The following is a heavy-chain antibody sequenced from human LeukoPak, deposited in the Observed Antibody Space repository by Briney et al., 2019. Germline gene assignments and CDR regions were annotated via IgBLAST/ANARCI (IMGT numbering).Heavy chain of an antibody. D-gene: IGHD6-13*01. J-gene: IGHJ4*02. CDR2: ISGSGGST. CDR3: AKLIAAAGTGYYFDY. Sequence: GGSLRLSCAASGFTVSSNYMSWVRQAPGKGLEWVSAISGSGGSTYYADSVKGRFTISRDNSKNTLYLQMNSLRAEDTAVYYCAKLIAAAGTGYYFDYWGQGTLVTVSS. CDR1: GFTVSSNY. V-gene: IGHV3-23*01.